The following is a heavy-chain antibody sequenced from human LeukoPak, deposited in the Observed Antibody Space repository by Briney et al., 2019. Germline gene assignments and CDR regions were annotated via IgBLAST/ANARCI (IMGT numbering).Heavy chain of an antibody. CDR1: GLNIFGYA. D-gene: IGHD5-24*01. Sequence: LSGEALGLNIFGYAMSVDRQSPGNGMEWVSGLHSNGGRTYYADSVKGRFTIARDNSKNTLCLQMNGMRVEGTGVEFLAKDFRRGDGCWSIDYWGHGTLVTVSS. V-gene: IGHV3-23*01. J-gene: IGHJ4*01. CDR3: AKDFRRGDGCWSIDY. CDR2: LHSNGGRT.